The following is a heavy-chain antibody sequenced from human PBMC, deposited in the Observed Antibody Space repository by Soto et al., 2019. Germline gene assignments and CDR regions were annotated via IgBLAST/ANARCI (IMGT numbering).Heavy chain of an antibody. Sequence: QVQLVQSGGEVKKPGASVTVSCKASGYTFINYHITWVRQAPGQGLEWMAWINTYNGMTDYAQRFQGRVTMTRDTTRSTAYMDLRNLGSDDAAVDCCAKLPRGEMTTYGGQGTLVTVSS. V-gene: IGHV1-18*01. CDR1: GYTFINYH. CDR3: AKLPRGEMTTY. CDR2: INTYNGMT. J-gene: IGHJ4*02. D-gene: IGHD4-4*01.